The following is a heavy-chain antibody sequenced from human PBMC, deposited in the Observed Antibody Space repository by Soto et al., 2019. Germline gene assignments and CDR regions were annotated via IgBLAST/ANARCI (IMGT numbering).Heavy chain of an antibody. Sequence: GGSLRLSCAASGFTVSGNYMSWVRQAPGKGLEWVSVIYSGGSTYYADSVKGRFTISRDNSKNTLYLQMNSLRAEDTAVYYCARASGESYPGSRVFDSWGQGTRVTVSS. CDR2: IYSGGST. CDR3: ARASGESYPGSRVFDS. V-gene: IGHV3-53*01. CDR1: GFTVSGNY. J-gene: IGHJ4*02. D-gene: IGHD3-10*01.